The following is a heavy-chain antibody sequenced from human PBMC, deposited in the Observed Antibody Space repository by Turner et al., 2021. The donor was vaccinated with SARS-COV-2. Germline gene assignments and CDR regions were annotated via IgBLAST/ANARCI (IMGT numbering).Heavy chain of an antibody. V-gene: IGHV4-39*01. CDR1: SGSISSSAYY. J-gene: IGHJ4*02. Sequence: QLQLQESGPGLVKPSETLSLTCTVSSGSISSSAYYWGWIRQPPGKGLEWIGSFFYSGSTYYIPSLKSRITISVDTSKNQFSLNLSSVTAADTAVYYCARQVSILGRWLAPFDSWGQGTLVTVSS. D-gene: IGHD6-19*01. CDR3: ARQVSILGRWLAPFDS. CDR2: FFYSGST.